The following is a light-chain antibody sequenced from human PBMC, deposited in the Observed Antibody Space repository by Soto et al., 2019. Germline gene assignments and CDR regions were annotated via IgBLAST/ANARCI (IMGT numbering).Light chain of an antibody. CDR2: GAS. CDR1: QSVSSSY. J-gene: IGKJ1*01. CDR3: QQYNNWPPWR. Sequence: EIVLTQAPGTLSLSPGERATLSCRAIQSVSSSYLAWYQQKPGQAPRLLIYGASSRATGIPDRFSGSGSGTDFTLTISCLQSQDFAVYYCQQYNNWPPWRFGQGTKVDIK. V-gene: IGKV3-20*01.